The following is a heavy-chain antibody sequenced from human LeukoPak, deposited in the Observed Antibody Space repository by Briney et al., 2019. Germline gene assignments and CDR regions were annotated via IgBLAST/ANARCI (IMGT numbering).Heavy chain of an antibody. CDR2: ISGSTSYI. V-gene: IGHV3-21*04. CDR1: AFTFRTYS. J-gene: IGHJ4*02. Sequence: GGSLRLCCVASAFTFRTYSMHWVRQAPGKGLEWVSSISGSTSYIYYADSVRGRFTISRDNAKNSLNLQMNSLRAEDTAEYYCARGDDYGGAWYYFDYWGQGTLVTVSS. D-gene: IGHD4-23*01. CDR3: ARGDDYGGAWYYFDY.